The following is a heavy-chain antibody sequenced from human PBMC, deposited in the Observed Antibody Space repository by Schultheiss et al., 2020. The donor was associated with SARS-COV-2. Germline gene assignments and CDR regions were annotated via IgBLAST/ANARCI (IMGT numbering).Heavy chain of an antibody. J-gene: IGHJ4*02. CDR3: AREVTYYDILTGYQEYFDY. CDR2: IYVSGDT. CDR1: GDSISSSSHY. D-gene: IGHD3-9*01. Sequence: SQTLSLTCSVSGDSISSSSHYWSWIRQPAGKGLEWIGRIYVSGDTNYSPSLKSRVTISVDTSRNQFSLKLNTVTAADTAVYYCAREVTYYDILTGYQEYFDYWGQGTLVTVSS. V-gene: IGHV4-61*02.